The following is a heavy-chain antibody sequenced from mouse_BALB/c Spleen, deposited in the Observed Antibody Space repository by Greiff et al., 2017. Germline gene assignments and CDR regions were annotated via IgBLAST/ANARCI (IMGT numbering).Heavy chain of an antibody. J-gene: IGHJ3*01. D-gene: IGHD2-1*01. V-gene: IGHV5-2*01. Sequence: EVKLMESGGGLVQPGESLKLSCESNEYEFPSHDMSWVRKTPGKRLEWVAAINSDGGSTYYPDTMERRFIISRDNTEKTLYLQMSSLRSEDTALYYCARHGAYGNYEFAYWGQGTLVTVSA. CDR2: INSDGGST. CDR1: EYEFPSHD. CDR3: ARHGAYGNYEFAY.